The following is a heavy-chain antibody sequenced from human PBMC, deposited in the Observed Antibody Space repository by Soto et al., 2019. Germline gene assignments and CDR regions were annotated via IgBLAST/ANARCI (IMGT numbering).Heavy chain of an antibody. Sequence: SETLSLTCAVYGGSFSGYYWSWIRQPPGKGLEWIGEINHSGSTNYNPSLKSRVTISVDTSKNQFSLKLSSVTAADTAVYYCARGKGSSGYYYSTIRLNNWFDPWGQGTLVTVSS. D-gene: IGHD3-22*01. CDR3: ARGKGSSGYYYSTIRLNNWFDP. CDR1: GGSFSGYY. V-gene: IGHV4-34*01. CDR2: INHSGST. J-gene: IGHJ5*02.